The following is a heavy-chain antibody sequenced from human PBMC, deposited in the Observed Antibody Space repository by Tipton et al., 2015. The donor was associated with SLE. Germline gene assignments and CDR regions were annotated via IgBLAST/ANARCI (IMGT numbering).Heavy chain of an antibody. CDR1: GGSISSYY. Sequence: PGLVKPSETLSLTCTVSGGSISSYYWSWIRQPPGKGLEWIGYIYYSGSTNYNPSLKSRVTISVGTSKNQFSLKLSSVTAADTAVYYCARSTDYYGSGSYLDYWDQGTLVTVSS. CDR2: IYYSGST. J-gene: IGHJ4*02. CDR3: ARSTDYYGSGSYLDY. V-gene: IGHV4-59*12. D-gene: IGHD3-10*01.